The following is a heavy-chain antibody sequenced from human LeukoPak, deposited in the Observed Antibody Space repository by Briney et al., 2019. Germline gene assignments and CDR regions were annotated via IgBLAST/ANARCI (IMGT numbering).Heavy chain of an antibody. J-gene: IGHJ4*02. CDR2: ISDSGGST. Sequence: GGSLRLSCAASGITLSNYGMSWVRQAPGKGLEWVAGISDSGGSTSYADSVKGRFTISRDNPKNTLYLQMNSLRAEDTAVYFCAKRGVVIRVILVGFHKAAYYFDSWGQGALVTVSS. V-gene: IGHV3-23*01. D-gene: IGHD3-22*01. CDR3: AKRGVVIRVILVGFHKAAYYFDS. CDR1: GITLSNYG.